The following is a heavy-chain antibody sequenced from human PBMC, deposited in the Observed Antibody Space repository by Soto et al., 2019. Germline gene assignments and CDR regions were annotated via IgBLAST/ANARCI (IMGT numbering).Heavy chain of an antibody. CDR3: ARDRDFCSGTNCRRVSIYYYYMDV. J-gene: IGHJ6*03. D-gene: IGHD2-2*01. CDR2: IKQDGSET. Sequence: EVHLVESGGGLVQPGGSLRLSCAASGFTFSGHWMSWVRQAPGKGLEWVAHIKQDGSETFYVGSVKGRFTISRDNAKNSLDLQMNSVRAEDTAVYYCARDRDFCSGTNCRRVSIYYYYMDVWGNGTTVTVSS. V-gene: IGHV3-7*01. CDR1: GFTFSGHW.